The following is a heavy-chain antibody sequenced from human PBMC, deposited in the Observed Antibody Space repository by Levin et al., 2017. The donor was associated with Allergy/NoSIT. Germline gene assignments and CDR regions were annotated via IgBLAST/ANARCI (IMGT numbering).Heavy chain of an antibody. CDR2: IYYSGST. V-gene: IGHV4-39*01. D-gene: IGHD2-15*01. J-gene: IGHJ5*02. Sequence: SETLSLTCTVSGGSISSSSYYWGWIRQPPGKGLEWIGSIYYSGSTYYNPSLKSRVTISVDTSKNQFSLKLSSVTAADTAVYYCARGGGYCSGGSCRNWFDPWGQGTLVTVSS. CDR3: ARGGGYCSGGSCRNWFDP. CDR1: GGSISSSSYY.